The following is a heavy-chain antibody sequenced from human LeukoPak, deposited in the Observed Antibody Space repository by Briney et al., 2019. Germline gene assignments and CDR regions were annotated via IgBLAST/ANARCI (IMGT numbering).Heavy chain of an antibody. J-gene: IGHJ4*02. CDR3: AKAGRSSGWYWFGY. D-gene: IGHD6-19*01. Sequence: PGGSLRLSCAASGFTFRNYAMSWVRQAPGKGLEWVSAISGSGDETNYADSVKGRLTISRDNSKNTLFLQMNSLRAGDTAVYYRAKAGRSSGWYWFGYWGQGTLVTVSS. V-gene: IGHV3-23*01. CDR2: ISGSGDET. CDR1: GFTFRNYA.